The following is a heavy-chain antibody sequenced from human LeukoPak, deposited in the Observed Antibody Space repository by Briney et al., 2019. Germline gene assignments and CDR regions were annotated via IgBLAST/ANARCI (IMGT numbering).Heavy chain of an antibody. CDR2: ISSSSSYI. CDR3: ARDRQGVDYGMDV. CDR1: GFTFSSYS. Sequence: PGGSLRLSCAASGFTFSSYSMNWVRQAPGKGLEWVSSISSSSSYIYYADSVKGRFTISRDNAKNSLYLQMNSLRAEDTAVYYCARDRQGVDYGMDVWGQGTTVTVSS. J-gene: IGHJ6*02. D-gene: IGHD2-15*01. V-gene: IGHV3-21*01.